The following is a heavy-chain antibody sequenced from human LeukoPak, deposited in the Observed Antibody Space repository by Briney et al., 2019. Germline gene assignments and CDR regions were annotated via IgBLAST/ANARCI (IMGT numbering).Heavy chain of an antibody. CDR3: AKAYDFWSGYFSDAFDI. CDR2: IRYDGSNK. Sequence: GGSLRLSCAASGFTFSNCGMHWVRQAPGKGLEWVAFIRYDGSNKYYADSVKGRFTISRDNSKNTLYLQMNSLRAEDTAVYYCAKAYDFWSGYFSDAFDIWGQGTMVTVSS. D-gene: IGHD3-3*01. CDR1: GFTFSNCG. J-gene: IGHJ3*02. V-gene: IGHV3-30*02.